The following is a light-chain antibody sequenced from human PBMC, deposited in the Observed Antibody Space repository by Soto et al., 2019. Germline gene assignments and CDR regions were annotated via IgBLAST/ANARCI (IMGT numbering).Light chain of an antibody. CDR3: QQYDTSSYT. CDR2: AAS. Sequence: EIVLTQSPATLSLSPGESATLSCRASQTVSSSYFAWYQQKPGQAPRLLIYAASDRATGIPDRFSGSGSGTDFTLTISRLEPEDFAVYYCQQYDTSSYTFGQGTKLEIK. J-gene: IGKJ2*01. V-gene: IGKV3-20*01. CDR1: QTVSSSY.